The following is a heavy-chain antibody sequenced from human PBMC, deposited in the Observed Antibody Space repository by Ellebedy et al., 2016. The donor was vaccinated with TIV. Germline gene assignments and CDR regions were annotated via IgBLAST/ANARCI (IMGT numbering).Heavy chain of an antibody. J-gene: IGHJ4*02. CDR2: VYPSGGRT. CDR1: GNTFTSYY. CDR3: ARDLAAGTIDY. D-gene: IGHD6-25*01. V-gene: IGHV1-46*01. Sequence: ASVKVSCKASGNTFTSYYMHWVRQAPGQGLEWMGIVYPSGGRTFYAQKFQGRVTITADKSTSTTYMELSSLRSEDTAVYYCARDLAAGTIDYWGQGTLVTVSS.